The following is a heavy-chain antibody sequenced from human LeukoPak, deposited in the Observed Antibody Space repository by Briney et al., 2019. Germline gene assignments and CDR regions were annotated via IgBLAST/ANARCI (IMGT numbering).Heavy chain of an antibody. CDR3: AGGYCSGGSCSSGSSFVY. J-gene: IGHJ4*02. CDR1: GGSISSYY. CDR2: IYTSGST. V-gene: IGHV4-4*07. D-gene: IGHD2-15*01. Sequence: SETLSLTCTLSGGSISSYYWSWLRQPAGKGLQWIGRIYTSGSTNYNPSLKSRVAMSVDTSKNQFSLKLSSVTAADTAVYYCAGGYCSGGSCSSGSSFVYWGQGTLVTVSS.